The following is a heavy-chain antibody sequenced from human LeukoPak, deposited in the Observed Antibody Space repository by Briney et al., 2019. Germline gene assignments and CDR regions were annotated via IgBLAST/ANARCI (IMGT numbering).Heavy chain of an antibody. Sequence: SETLSLTCAVYSGSISSYCRSWIRQPPEKGLEWIGYIYYSGSTNYNPSLKSRVTISVDTSKNQFSLKMSSVTAADTAVYYCARARSQPVLLCYFDLWGRGTLVTVSS. CDR3: ARARSQPVLLCYFDL. CDR1: SGSISSYC. D-gene: IGHD3-16*01. V-gene: IGHV4-59*01. CDR2: IYYSGST. J-gene: IGHJ2*01.